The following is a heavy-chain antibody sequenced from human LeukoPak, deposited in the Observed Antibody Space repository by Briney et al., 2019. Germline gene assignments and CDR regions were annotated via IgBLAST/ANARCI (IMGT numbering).Heavy chain of an antibody. Sequence: ASVKVSCKASGGTFSSYAISWVRQAPGQGLEWMGRIIPIFGTANYAQKFQGRVTITTDESTSTAYMELSSLRSEDTAVYYCARHATYESSGNKYCYMDVGGKGPTDTASS. D-gene: IGHD3-3*01. CDR1: GGTFSSYA. V-gene: IGHV1-69*05. CDR2: IIPIFGTA. J-gene: IGHJ6*03. CDR3: ARHATYESSGNKYCYMDV.